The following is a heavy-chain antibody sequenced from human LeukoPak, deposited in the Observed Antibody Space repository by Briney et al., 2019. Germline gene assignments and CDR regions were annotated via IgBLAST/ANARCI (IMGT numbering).Heavy chain of an antibody. J-gene: IGHJ4*02. CDR1: GGSISNYY. CDR2: IYYSGST. CDR3: ARGRYVTTRGGAAAGFLDY. Sequence: SETLSLTCTVSGGSISNYYWSWIRQPPGKGLEWIGYIYYSGSTNYNPSLKSRVTVSVDTSKNQFSLRLSSVTAADTAVYYCARGRYVTTRGGAAAGFLDYWGQGTLVTVSS. V-gene: IGHV4-59*12. D-gene: IGHD6-13*01.